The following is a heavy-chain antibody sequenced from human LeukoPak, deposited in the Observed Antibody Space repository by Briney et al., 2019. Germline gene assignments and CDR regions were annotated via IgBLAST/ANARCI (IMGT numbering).Heavy chain of an antibody. CDR3: ARGPPNWGYDY. D-gene: IGHD7-27*01. J-gene: IGHJ4*02. Sequence: GASVKVSCKASGYTFTSYGISWVRQATGQRPEWMGWMSPNSGDTGYAQKSQDRVTMTRNTSISTAYMELSSLRSDDTAVYYCARGPPNWGYDYWGPGTLVTVSS. CDR2: MSPNSGDT. V-gene: IGHV1-8*02. CDR1: GYTFTSYG.